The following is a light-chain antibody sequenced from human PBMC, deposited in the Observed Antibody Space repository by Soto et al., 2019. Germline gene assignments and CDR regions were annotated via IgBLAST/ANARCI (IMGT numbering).Light chain of an antibody. CDR2: GNS. CDR3: QSYDSSLSGWV. J-gene: IGLJ3*02. Sequence: QSVLTQPPSVSGAPGQRVTISCTGSSSNIGAGYDVHWYQQLPGTAPKLLIYGNSNRPSGVPDRFSGSKSGTSASLAITGLQDEDEADYYCQSYDSSLSGWVFGGGTKCTVL. CDR1: SSNIGAGYD. V-gene: IGLV1-40*01.